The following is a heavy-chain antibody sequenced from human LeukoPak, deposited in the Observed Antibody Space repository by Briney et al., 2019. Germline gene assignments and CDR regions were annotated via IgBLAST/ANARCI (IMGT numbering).Heavy chain of an antibody. V-gene: IGHV1-18*04. CDR1: GYTFTSYG. D-gene: IGHD2-2*01. Sequence: ASVTASFKASGYTFTSYGISWVRQAPGQGLEWMGWISAYNGNTNYAQKLQGRVTMTTDTSTSTAYMELRSLRSDDTAVYYCARKYCSSTSCYGGNAFDIWGQETMVTVSS. J-gene: IGHJ3*02. CDR2: ISAYNGNT. CDR3: ARKYCSSTSCYGGNAFDI.